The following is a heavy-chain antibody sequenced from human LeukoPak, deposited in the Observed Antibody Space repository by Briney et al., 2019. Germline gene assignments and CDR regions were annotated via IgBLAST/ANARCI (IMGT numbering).Heavy chain of an antibody. Sequence: GGSLRLSCAASGFTFSDYYMSWIHQAPGKGLEWVSYISSSGSTIYYADSVKGRFTISRDNAKNSLYLQMNSLRAEDTAVYYCARLSVSTSSDYYYYYMDVWGKGTTVTVSS. D-gene: IGHD2-2*01. CDR2: ISSSGSTI. CDR1: GFTFSDYY. CDR3: ARLSVSTSSDYYYYYMDV. V-gene: IGHV3-11*01. J-gene: IGHJ6*03.